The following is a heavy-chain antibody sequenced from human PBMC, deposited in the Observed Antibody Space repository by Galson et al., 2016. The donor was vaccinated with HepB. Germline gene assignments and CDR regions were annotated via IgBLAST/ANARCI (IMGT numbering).Heavy chain of an antibody. D-gene: IGHD5-18*01. V-gene: IGHV3-33*06. CDR3: AKDLGTGVVDPYAMDV. CDR2: LWYDGRNK. Sequence: SLRLSCAASGFTFSSYGMHWVRQAPGKGLEWVASLWYDGRNKNYLDSAKGRFTISRDNSKYTLYLQMNSLRSEDTAIYYGAKDLGTGVVDPYAMDVWGQGTTATVSS. CDR1: GFTFSSYG. J-gene: IGHJ6*02.